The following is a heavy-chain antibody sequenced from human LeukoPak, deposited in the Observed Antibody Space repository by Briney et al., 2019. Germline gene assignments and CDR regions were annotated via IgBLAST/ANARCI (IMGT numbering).Heavy chain of an antibody. CDR3: ARVHDAFDI. CDR1: GGSISSYY. Sequence: PSETLSLTCTVSGGSISSYYWSWIRQPPGKGLEWIGYIYYSGSTNYNPSLKSRVTISVDTSKNQFSLKLSSVTAADTAVYHCARVHDAFDIWGQGTMVTVSS. V-gene: IGHV4-59*01. J-gene: IGHJ3*02. CDR2: IYYSGST.